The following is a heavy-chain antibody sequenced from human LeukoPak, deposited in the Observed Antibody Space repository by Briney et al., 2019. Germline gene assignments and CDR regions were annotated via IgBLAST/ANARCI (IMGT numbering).Heavy chain of an antibody. CDR1: GYTFTSYY. J-gene: IGHJ3*02. V-gene: IGHV1-46*01. CDR2: INPSGGST. D-gene: IGHD3-22*01. CDR3: ARYQDYYDSSGYYYGLAFDI. Sequence: GASVKVSCKASGYTFTSYYMHWVRQAPGQGLEWMGIINPSGGSTSYAQKFQGRVTMTRDMSTSTVYMELSSLRSEDTAVYYCARYQDYYDSSGYYYGLAFDIWGQGTMVTVSS.